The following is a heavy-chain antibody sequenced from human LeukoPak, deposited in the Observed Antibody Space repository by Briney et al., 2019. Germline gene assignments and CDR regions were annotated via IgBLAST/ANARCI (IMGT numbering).Heavy chain of an antibody. CDR1: GFTFSTYA. CDR2: VSYDGSNK. J-gene: IGHJ4*02. Sequence: GGSLRLSCAASGFTFSTYAMHWVRQAPGKGLEWVAIVSYDGSNKYYADSVRGRFTISRDNSKNTLYLQMNSLRPEDTSMYYCARETLRNFDYWGRGTLVTVS. D-gene: IGHD2-15*01. V-gene: IGHV3-30*04. CDR3: ARETLRNFDY.